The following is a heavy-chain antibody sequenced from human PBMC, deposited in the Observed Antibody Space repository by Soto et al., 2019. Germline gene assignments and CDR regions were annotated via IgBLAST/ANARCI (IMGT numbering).Heavy chain of an antibody. CDR2: INHSGST. Sequence: LETLSLTCAVYGGSFSCYYWSWIRQPPGKGLEWIGEINHSGSTNYNPSLKSRVTISVDTSKNQFSLKLSSVTAADTAVYYCARRRRGFDPWGQGTLVTVSS. CDR3: ARRRRGFDP. CDR1: GGSFSCYY. J-gene: IGHJ5*02. V-gene: IGHV4-34*01.